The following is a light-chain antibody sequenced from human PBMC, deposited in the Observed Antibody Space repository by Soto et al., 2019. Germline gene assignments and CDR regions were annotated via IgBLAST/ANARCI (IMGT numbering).Light chain of an antibody. CDR3: ASWDDSLSGPV. V-gene: IGLV1-47*02. Sequence: QSVLTQPPSASAPPGQRVTISCSGSSSNIGNNYLYWYQHLPGTAPKLLIYSNNQRPSGGPGRFSGSKSGTAASLAIRGLLSEDEAEYYCASWDDSLSGPVFGGGTKLTVL. CDR2: SNN. J-gene: IGLJ3*02. CDR1: SSNIGNNY.